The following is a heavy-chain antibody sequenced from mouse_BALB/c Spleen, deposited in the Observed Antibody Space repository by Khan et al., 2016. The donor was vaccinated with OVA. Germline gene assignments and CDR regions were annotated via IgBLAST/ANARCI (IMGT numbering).Heavy chain of an antibody. CDR1: GYTFTSYY. CDR3: TRGVYGSPFAY. CDR2: INPSNGGT. Sequence: VQLQQSGAELVKPGASVKLSCKASGYTFTSYYMYWVKQRPGQGLEWIGEINPSNGGTNVNEKFKSKATLTVDKSSSTAYMEVSSLTSEDSAVYSCTRGVYGSPFAYWGQGTLVTVSA. J-gene: IGHJ3*01. D-gene: IGHD1-1*01. V-gene: IGHV1S81*02.